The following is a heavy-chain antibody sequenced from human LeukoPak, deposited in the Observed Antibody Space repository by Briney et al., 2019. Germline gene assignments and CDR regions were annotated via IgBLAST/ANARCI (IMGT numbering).Heavy chain of an antibody. CDR1: GGSFSGYY. Sequence: SETLSLTCAVYGGSFSGYYWSWIRQPPGKGLEWIGEINHSGSTNYNPSLKSRVTTSVDTSKNQFSMKLSSVTAADTAVYYCARRPQSIAARAFDYWGQGTLVTVSS. J-gene: IGHJ4*02. CDR3: ARRPQSIAARAFDY. D-gene: IGHD6-6*01. CDR2: INHSGST. V-gene: IGHV4-34*01.